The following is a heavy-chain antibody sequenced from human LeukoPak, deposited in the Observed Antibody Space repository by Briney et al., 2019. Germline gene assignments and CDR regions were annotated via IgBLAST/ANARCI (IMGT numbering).Heavy chain of an antibody. Sequence: SVKVSCKASGGTFSSYAISWVRQAPGQGLEWMGGIIPIFGTANYAQKFQGRVTITADKSTSTAYMELSSLRSEDTAVYYCARELGQWLAFDYWGQGTLVTVSS. D-gene: IGHD6-19*01. J-gene: IGHJ4*02. CDR3: ARELGQWLAFDY. CDR2: IIPIFGTA. CDR1: GGTFSSYA. V-gene: IGHV1-69*06.